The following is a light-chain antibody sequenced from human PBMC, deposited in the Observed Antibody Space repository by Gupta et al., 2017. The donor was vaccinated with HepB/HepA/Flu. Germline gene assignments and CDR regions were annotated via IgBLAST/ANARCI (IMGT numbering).Light chain of an antibody. V-gene: IGLV2-23*02. CDR3: CSYAGTSTYV. CDR2: EVS. Sequence: QSALTQPASVPGSPGQSITIPCTGTSSDVGSYNLVSWYQQHPGKAPKVMIYEVSKRPSGVSNRFSGSKSGNTASLTISGLQAEDEADYYCCSYAGTSTYVFGTGTKVTVL. J-gene: IGLJ1*01. CDR1: SSDVGSYNL.